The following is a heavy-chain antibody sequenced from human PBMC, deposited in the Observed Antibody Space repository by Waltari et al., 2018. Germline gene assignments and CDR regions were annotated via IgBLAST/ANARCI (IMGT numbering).Heavy chain of an antibody. Sequence: QVQLQESGPGLVKPSETLSLTCSVSGGSIYKYFWNWIRQPPGKGLQWIGYVRHTCITKSNPSLKSRVTMAVDTSKSQISLRLTSVSATDTAVYFCARWDSPGRFFGAWGQGTPVTVSS. CDR2: VRHTCIT. CDR1: GGSIYKYF. D-gene: IGHD1-26*01. CDR3: ARWDSPGRFFGA. V-gene: IGHV4-59*08. J-gene: IGHJ5*02.